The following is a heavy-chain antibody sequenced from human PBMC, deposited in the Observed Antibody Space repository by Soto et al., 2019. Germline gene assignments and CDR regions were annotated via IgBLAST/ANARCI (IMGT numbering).Heavy chain of an antibody. CDR2: IYYSGST. D-gene: IGHD2-8*02. Sequence: QLQLQESGPGLVKPSGTLSLTCTVSGGSISSSSYYWGWIRQPPGKGLEWIGSIYYSGSTYYNPSLKSRVTISVDTSKNQFSLKLSSVTAADTAVYYCAIMTTGYWYFDLWGRGTLVTVSS. CDR3: AIMTTGYWYFDL. CDR1: GGSISSSSYY. V-gene: IGHV4-39*01. J-gene: IGHJ2*01.